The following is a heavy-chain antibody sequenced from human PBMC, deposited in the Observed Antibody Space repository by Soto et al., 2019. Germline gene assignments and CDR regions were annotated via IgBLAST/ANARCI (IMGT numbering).Heavy chain of an antibody. D-gene: IGHD2-15*01. J-gene: IGHJ4*02. Sequence: LTLTYAVSGSSIRSSYYRGWTRQPPGKRLEWIGSIYHTGSTNYNPSLKSRVTISAATSANQFSLKLSSVTAADTAVHYFAKGFPWREVPTPYSKSKRRNPXXXXYXDXWXXGTLVTVSS. CDR2: IYHTGST. CDR3: AKGFPWREVPTPYSKSKRRNPXXXXYXDX. CDR1: GSSIRSSYY. V-gene: IGHV4-38-2*01.